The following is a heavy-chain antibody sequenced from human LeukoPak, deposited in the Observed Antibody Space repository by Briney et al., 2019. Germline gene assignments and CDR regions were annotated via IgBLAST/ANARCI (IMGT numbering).Heavy chain of an antibody. J-gene: IGHJ4*02. CDR1: GGSVSSYY. CDR3: ARHGTISSESYFDY. Sequence: PSEPLSLTCSVSGGSVSSYYWSWIRQSPGKGLEWIGYIHNSGRTNYNPSLKSRVTGFVDTSKNQVSLRLSSVTAADTAVYYCARHGTISSESYFDYWGQGALVTVSS. D-gene: IGHD1-14*01. V-gene: IGHV4-59*08. CDR2: IHNSGRT.